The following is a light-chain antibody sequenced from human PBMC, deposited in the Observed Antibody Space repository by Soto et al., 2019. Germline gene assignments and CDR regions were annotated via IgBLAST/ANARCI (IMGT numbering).Light chain of an antibody. CDR3: LSLDSSLSVV. V-gene: IGLV1-40*01. CDR1: SSNLGAGYD. CDR2: GNA. J-gene: IGLJ2*01. Sequence: QSVLTQPPSVSGAPGQRVTISCTGSSSNLGAGYDVHWYQPLPGRAPKILIYGNANRPSGVPDRFSGSKSGTSASLAITGLQAEDEADYYCLSLDSSLSVVFGGGTKLTVL.